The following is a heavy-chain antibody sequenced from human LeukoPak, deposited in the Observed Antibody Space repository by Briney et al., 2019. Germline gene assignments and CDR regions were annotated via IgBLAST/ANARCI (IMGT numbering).Heavy chain of an antibody. V-gene: IGHV3-23*01. Sequence: GGSLRLPCAASGFTFSRNGMTWVRQAPGKGLEWVSAISGSGGNTYYADSVKGRFTISRDNSKNTQSLQMNSLRAEDTAVYYCAKDDDWGRYKHWGQGTLVTVSS. J-gene: IGHJ1*01. CDR2: ISGSGGNT. CDR3: AKDDDWGRYKH. CDR1: GFTFSRNG. D-gene: IGHD3-16*01.